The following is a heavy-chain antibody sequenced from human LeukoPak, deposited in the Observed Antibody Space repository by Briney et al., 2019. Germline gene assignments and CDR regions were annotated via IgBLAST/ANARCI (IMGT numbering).Heavy chain of an antibody. J-gene: IGHJ4*02. D-gene: IGHD3-16*01. CDR2: IYYSGST. CDR1: GGSISSYY. CDR3: ARWGSLWSLDY. Sequence: SETLSLTCTVSGGSISSYYWSWIRQPPGKGLEWIGYIYYSGSTNYNPSLKSRVTISVDTSKNQFSLKLSSVTAADTAVYYCARWGSLWSLDYWGQGTLVTVSS. V-gene: IGHV4-59*01.